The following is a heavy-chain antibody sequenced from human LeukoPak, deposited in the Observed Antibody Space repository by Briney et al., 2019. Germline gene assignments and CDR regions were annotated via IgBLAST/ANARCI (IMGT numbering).Heavy chain of an antibody. D-gene: IGHD1-26*01. V-gene: IGHV3-23*01. Sequence: PGGSLRLSCAASGFTFTTYAMSWVRQAPGKGLEWISLISGSGGGTYYADSVKGRFTISRDNSKNMAYLQVNSLRADDTAVYYCAKNRGAGSHFYYHMNVWGKGTTVTVSS. CDR1: GFTFTTYA. CDR3: AKNRGAGSHFYYHMNV. CDR2: ISGSGGGT. J-gene: IGHJ6*03.